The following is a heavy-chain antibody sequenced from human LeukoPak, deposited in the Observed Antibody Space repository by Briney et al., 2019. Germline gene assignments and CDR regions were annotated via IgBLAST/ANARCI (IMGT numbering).Heavy chain of an antibody. Sequence: GGSLRLSCAASGFTFSSYWMHWVRQAPGKGLVWVSRINSDGSSTTYADSVKGRFTISRDNAKNTLYLQMNSLRVEDTAVYYCAREMKGSGAFFWGQGTLVTVSS. CDR2: INSDGSST. CDR1: GFTFSSYW. J-gene: IGHJ4*02. CDR3: AREMKGSGAFF. V-gene: IGHV3-74*01.